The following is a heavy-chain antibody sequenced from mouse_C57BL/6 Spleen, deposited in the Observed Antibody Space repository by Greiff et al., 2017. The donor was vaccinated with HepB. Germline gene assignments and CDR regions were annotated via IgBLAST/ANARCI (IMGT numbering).Heavy chain of an antibody. CDR2: INPNNGGT. Sequence: EVQLQQSGPELVKPGASVKMSCKASGYTFTDYNMHWVKQSHGKSLEWIGYINPNNGGTSYNQKFKGKATLTVNKSSSTAYMELRSLTSEDSAVYYCAREGWGGLRLGFDYWGQGTTLTVSS. D-gene: IGHD2-4*01. CDR1: GYTFTDYN. CDR3: AREGWGGLRLGFDY. J-gene: IGHJ2*01. V-gene: IGHV1-22*01.